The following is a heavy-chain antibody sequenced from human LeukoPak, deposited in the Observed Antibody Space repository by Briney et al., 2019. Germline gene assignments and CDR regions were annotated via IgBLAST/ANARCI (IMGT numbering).Heavy chain of an antibody. V-gene: IGHV3-48*03. Sequence: GGSLRLSCAASGFTFSTYEMNWVRQAPGKGLEWVSYISSSGSTIYYADSVKGRFTISRDNAKNSLYLQMNSLRAEDTAVYYCARNFGIAAAGHYYYYYYMDVWGKGTTVTISS. D-gene: IGHD6-13*01. CDR3: ARNFGIAAAGHYYYYYYMDV. J-gene: IGHJ6*03. CDR2: ISSSGSTI. CDR1: GFTFSTYE.